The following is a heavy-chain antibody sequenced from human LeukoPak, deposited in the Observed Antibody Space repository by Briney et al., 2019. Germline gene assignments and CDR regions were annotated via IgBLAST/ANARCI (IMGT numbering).Heavy chain of an antibody. CDR2: ISKDVTHK. J-gene: IGHJ6*03. CDR1: GFIFSILS. Sequence: PGGSLRLSRAGSGFIFSILSFHWVRQAPGKGLPSLAFISKDVTHKYYADSVKGRFTISRDNSENTLFLQMNSLTTEDTAVYYCARGAGTTVYYIDVWGNGTTVTVSS. CDR3: ARGAGTTVYYIDV. D-gene: IGHD1-7*01. V-gene: IGHV3-30*11.